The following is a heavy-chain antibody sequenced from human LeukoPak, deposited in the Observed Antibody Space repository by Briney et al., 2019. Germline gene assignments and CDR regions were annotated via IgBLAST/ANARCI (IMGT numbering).Heavy chain of an antibody. J-gene: IGHJ3*02. CDR1: GGSISSYH. V-gene: IGHV4-59*01. CDR2: IYYSGST. CDR3: ARDVVVTSSPDAFDI. D-gene: IGHD2-21*02. Sequence: PSETLSLTCTVSGGSISSYHWSWIRQPPGKGLEWIGYIYYSGSTNYNPSLKSRVTISVDTSKNQFSLKLSSVTAADTAVYYCARDVVVTSSPDAFDIWGQGTMVAVSS.